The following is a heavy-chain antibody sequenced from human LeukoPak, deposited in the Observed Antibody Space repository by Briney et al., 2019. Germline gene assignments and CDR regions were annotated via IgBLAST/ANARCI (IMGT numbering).Heavy chain of an antibody. Sequence: ASVKVSCKSSGGTFSSYAISWVRQAPGHGLEWMGGIIPIFGTANYAQKFQGRVTITADKSTSTAYMGLSSLRSEDTAVYYCARTRRPLPPYYYYYGMDVWGKGTTVTVSS. D-gene: IGHD6-25*01. CDR3: ARTRRPLPPYYYYYGMDV. J-gene: IGHJ6*04. CDR1: GGTFSSYA. CDR2: IIPIFGTA. V-gene: IGHV1-69*06.